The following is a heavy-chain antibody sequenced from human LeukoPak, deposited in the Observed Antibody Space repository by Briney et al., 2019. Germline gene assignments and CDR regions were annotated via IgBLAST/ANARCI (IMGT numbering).Heavy chain of an antibody. J-gene: IGHJ4*01. CDR1: GFSISDSY. CDR2: ISGSGSDI. CDR3: STDPRLLMY. Sequence: GGSLRLSCVVSGFSISDSYMTWLRQTPGKGLEWLAYISGSGSDIYFADSVKGRFTISRDNAKNSLYLQMNSLRPEDTALYYCSTDPRLLMYWGHGILVTVSS. D-gene: IGHD2-8*01. V-gene: IGHV3-11*01.